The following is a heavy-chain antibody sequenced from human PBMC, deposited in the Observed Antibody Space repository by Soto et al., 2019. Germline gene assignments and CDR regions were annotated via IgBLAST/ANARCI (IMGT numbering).Heavy chain of an antibody. CDR3: ARTGRYDILTGHYYYGMDV. V-gene: IGHV1-2*02. CDR1: GYTFTGYY. D-gene: IGHD3-9*01. CDR2: INPNSGGT. Sequence: ASVKVSCKASGYTFTGYYMHWVRQAPGQGLEWMGWINPNSGGTNYAQKFQGRVTMTRDTSISTAYMELSRLRSDDTAVYYCARTGRYDILTGHYYYGMDVWGQGTTVTVSS. J-gene: IGHJ6*02.